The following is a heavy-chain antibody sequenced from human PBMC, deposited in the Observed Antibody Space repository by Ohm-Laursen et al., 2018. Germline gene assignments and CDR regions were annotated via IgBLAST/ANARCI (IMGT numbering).Heavy chain of an antibody. Sequence: SLRLSCAASGLTVSSNYMSWVRQAPGKGLEWVSVIYIDGTTYYAAPVKGRFTISRDSTKNTLYLQMNSLRAGDKAVYYCARGNGGGWIYFGYWGQGALATVS. J-gene: IGHJ4*02. D-gene: IGHD6-19*01. V-gene: IGHV3-66*01. CDR1: GLTVSSNY. CDR3: ARGNGGGWIYFGY. CDR2: IYIDGTT.